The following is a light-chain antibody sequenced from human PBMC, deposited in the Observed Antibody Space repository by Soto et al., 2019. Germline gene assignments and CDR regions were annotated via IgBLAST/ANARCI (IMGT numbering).Light chain of an antibody. CDR1: SSNIGSNV. V-gene: IGLV1-44*01. Sequence: QSVLTQPPSASGTHGQRVTISCSGSSSNIGSNVVNWYQQLPGTAPKLVIYDSNQRPSGVPDRFSGSKSGTSASLAISGLQSEDEADYYCAAWDDSLNENVFGNGTKVTLL. J-gene: IGLJ1*01. CDR3: AAWDDSLNENV. CDR2: DSN.